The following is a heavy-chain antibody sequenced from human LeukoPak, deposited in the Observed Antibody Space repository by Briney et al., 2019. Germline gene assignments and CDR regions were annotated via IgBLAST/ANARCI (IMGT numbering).Heavy chain of an antibody. V-gene: IGHV4-34*01. CDR3: ARGVLKNYDFWSGYSYVRWFDP. J-gene: IGHJ5*02. CDR1: GGSFSGYY. Sequence: PSETLSLTCAVYGGSFSGYYWSWIRQPPGKGLEWIGEINHSGSTNYNPSLKSRVTISVDTSKNQFSLKLSSVTAADTAVYYCARGVLKNYDFWSGYSYVRWFDPWGQGTLVTVSS. CDR2: INHSGST. D-gene: IGHD3-3*01.